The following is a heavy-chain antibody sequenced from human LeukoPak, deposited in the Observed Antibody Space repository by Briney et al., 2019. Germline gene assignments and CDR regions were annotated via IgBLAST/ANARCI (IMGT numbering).Heavy chain of an antibody. CDR3: ASSVVGDAFDI. CDR1: GFTFSSYS. CDR2: ISSSSSYI. J-gene: IGHJ3*02. Sequence: GGSLRLSCAASGFTFSSYSMNWVRQAPGKGLEWVSSISSSSSYIYYADSVKGRFTISRDNAKNPLYLQMNSLRAEDTAVYYCASSVVGDAFDIWGQGTMVTVSS. D-gene: IGHD1-26*01. V-gene: IGHV3-21*01.